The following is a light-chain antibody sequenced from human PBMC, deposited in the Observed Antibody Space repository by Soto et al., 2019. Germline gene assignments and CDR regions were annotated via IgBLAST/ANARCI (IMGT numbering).Light chain of an antibody. J-gene: IGKJ4*01. CDR2: DAS. Sequence: DIQMTQSPSTLSASVGDRVTITCRASQSIGGWLAWYQQKPGKAPKLLIYDASSLERGVPSRFSGSGSGTEFTLTITSLQPDDFATYYCQQLESYPSTFGGGTKVEIK. CDR1: QSIGGW. CDR3: QQLESYPST. V-gene: IGKV1-5*01.